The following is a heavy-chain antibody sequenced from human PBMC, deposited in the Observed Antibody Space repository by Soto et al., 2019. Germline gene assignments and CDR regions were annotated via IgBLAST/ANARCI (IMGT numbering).Heavy chain of an antibody. CDR3: ARDRGYYDFWSGYYPYGMDV. CDR2: INPSGGST. V-gene: IGHV1-46*01. J-gene: IGHJ6*02. Sequence: GASVKVSCKASGYTFTSYYMHWVRQAPGQGLEWMGIINPSGGSTSYAQKFQGRVTMTRDTSTSTVYMELSSLRSEDAAVYYCARDRGYYDFWSGYYPYGMDVWGQGTTVTVSS. CDR1: GYTFTSYY. D-gene: IGHD3-3*01.